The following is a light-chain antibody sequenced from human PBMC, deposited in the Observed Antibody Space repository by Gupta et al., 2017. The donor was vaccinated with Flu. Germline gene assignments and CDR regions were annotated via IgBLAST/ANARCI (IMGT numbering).Light chain of an antibody. J-gene: IGLJ3*02. CDR2: EVN. V-gene: IGLV2-14*01. CDR1: SRDVGAYKY. Sequence: QPALTQPASVSGSPGQSITISCTGTSRDVGAYKYVSWYQQHPGKVPKLMIYEVNNRPSGVSNRFSGSKSGNTASLTISGLQTEDEANYYCSSYARNTLMFGGGTKLTVL. CDR3: SSYARNTLM.